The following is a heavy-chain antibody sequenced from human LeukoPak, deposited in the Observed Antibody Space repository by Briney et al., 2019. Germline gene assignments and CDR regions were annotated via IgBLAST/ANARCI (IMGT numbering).Heavy chain of an antibody. V-gene: IGHV3-48*04. D-gene: IGHD6-13*01. CDR1: GFTFSSYS. Sequence: GGSLRLSCAASGFTFSSYSMNWARQAPGKGLEWVSYISSSSSTIYYADSVKGRFTISRDNAKNSLYLQMNSLRAEDTAVYYCAKPARGSSWYFDYWGQGTLVTVSS. CDR3: AKPARGSSWYFDY. CDR2: ISSSSSTI. J-gene: IGHJ4*02.